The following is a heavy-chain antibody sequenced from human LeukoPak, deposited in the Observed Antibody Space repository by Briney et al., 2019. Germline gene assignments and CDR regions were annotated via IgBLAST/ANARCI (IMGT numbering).Heavy chain of an antibody. V-gene: IGHV4-39*01. Sequence: SETLSLTCTVSGVSISGSSYYWGWIRQPPGKGLEWIGSIYYSGSTYYNPSLKSRVTISVDTSKNQFSLKLSSVTAADTAVYYCARHGLRGSPDYWGQGTLVTVSS. CDR2: IYYSGST. J-gene: IGHJ4*02. D-gene: IGHD3-16*01. CDR3: ARHGLRGSPDY. CDR1: GVSISGSSYY.